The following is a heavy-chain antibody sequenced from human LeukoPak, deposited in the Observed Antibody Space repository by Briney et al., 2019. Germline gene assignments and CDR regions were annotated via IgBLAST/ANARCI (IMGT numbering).Heavy chain of an antibody. CDR3: ARDYDFWSGYLHDAFDI. CDR1: GFTFSSYA. D-gene: IGHD3-3*01. CDR2: ISYDGSNK. Sequence: GGSLRLSCAASGFTFSSYAMHWVRQAPGKGLEWVAVISYDGSNKYYADSVKGRFTISRDNSKNTLYLQMNSLRAEDTAVYYCARDYDFWSGYLHDAFDIWGQGTMVTVSS. V-gene: IGHV3-30*04. J-gene: IGHJ3*02.